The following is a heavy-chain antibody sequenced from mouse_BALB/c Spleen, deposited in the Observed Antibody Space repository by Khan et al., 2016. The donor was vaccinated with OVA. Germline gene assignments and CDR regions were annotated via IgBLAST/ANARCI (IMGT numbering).Heavy chain of an antibody. CDR2: ISYSGST. V-gene: IGHV3-2*02. D-gene: IGHD1-2*01. J-gene: IGHJ2*01. CDR3: AGTAKIEY. Sequence: EVKLLESGPGLVKPSQSLSLTCTVTGYSITSGYGWNWIRQFPGNKLDWMGYISYSGSTNYNPSLTSRISITRDTSKNQLFLQLNSATTEETATYYRAGTAKIEYWGQGTTLTVSS. CDR1: GYSITSGYG.